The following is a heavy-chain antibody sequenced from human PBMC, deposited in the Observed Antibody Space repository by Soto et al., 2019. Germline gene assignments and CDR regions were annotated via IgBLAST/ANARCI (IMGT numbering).Heavy chain of an antibody. D-gene: IGHD5-12*01. CDR3: AKGDNLGPKTGYAFDP. Sequence: SQTLSLTCAISGDSVSSNTASWNWIRQSPSRGLEWLGRTYFRSKWYNDYAVSGKSRIIINPDTSNNQISLQLNSVTPEDTAVYFCAKGDNLGPKTGYAFDPWGQGTMVTAPQ. V-gene: IGHV6-1*01. CDR2: TYFRSKWYN. CDR1: GDSVSSNTAS. J-gene: IGHJ5*02.